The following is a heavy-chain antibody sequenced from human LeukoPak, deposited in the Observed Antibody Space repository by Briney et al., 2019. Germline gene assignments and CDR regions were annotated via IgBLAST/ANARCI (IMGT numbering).Heavy chain of an antibody. V-gene: IGHV3-30-3*02. Sequence: GGSLRHSCAASGFTFSTYTMHWVRQAPGKGLEWVAITSYDGGNKFYADSVKGRFTISRDNSKNTLYLQMNSLRAEDTAVYYCAKSFAGDFDLWGRGTLVTVSS. CDR2: TSYDGGNK. CDR1: GFTFSTYT. J-gene: IGHJ2*01. D-gene: IGHD7-27*01. CDR3: AKSFAGDFDL.